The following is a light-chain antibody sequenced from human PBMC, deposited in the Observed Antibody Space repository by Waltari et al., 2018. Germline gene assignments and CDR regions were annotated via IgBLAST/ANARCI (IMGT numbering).Light chain of an antibody. CDR2: EDS. J-gene: IGLJ2*01. CDR1: ALPKKY. V-gene: IGLV3-10*01. Sequence: SYELTQPPSVSVSPGQTARITCSGDALPKKYAYWYQQKSGQAPVLGIYEDSKRPSGIPGRFSGSSSGTMAAWAISGAQVEDEADYYCYSTDSNNNYEVFGGGTKLTVL. CDR3: YSTDSNNNYEV.